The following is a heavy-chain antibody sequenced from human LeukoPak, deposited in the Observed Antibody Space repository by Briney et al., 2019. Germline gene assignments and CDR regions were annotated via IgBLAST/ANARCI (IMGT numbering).Heavy chain of an antibody. CDR3: ARSPSGYRFDS. J-gene: IGHJ4*02. V-gene: IGHV4-39*06. D-gene: IGHD3-22*01. CDR1: GGSVSGSSYY. CDR2: IYYSGST. Sequence: PSETLSLTCTVSGGSVSGSSYYWGWIRQPPGKGLEWIGSIYYSGSTYYNPSLKSRVTISSDTSKTQFTLKLTSVTAADTAVYYCARSPSGYRFDSWGQGTLVTVSS.